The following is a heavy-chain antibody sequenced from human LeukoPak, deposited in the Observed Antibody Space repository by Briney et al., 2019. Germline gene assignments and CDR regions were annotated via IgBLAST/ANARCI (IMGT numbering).Heavy chain of an antibody. CDR2: ITGSGSDT. CDR1: GFTFSSYA. V-gene: IGHV3-23*01. CDR3: AKGTEGYCSGTICYPFDY. J-gene: IGHJ4*02. D-gene: IGHD2-15*01. Sequence: GGSLRLSCEASGFTFSSYAMSWVRQAPGKGLEWVSSITGSGSDTYFADSVKGRFTISRDNSKNTVYLQLNSLRAEDTAVYYCAKGTEGYCSGTICYPFDYWGRGTLVTVSS.